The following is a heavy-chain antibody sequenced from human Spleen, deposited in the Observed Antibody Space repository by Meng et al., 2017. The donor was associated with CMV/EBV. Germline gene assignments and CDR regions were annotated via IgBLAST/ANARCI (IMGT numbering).Heavy chain of an antibody. CDR3: ARGRISPGTYVDY. CDR2: ISHGGSN. Sequence: CAVYGESFSDYYWTWIRQPPGKGLEWSGEISHGGSNNYNPSLKSRVTISVDTSKNQFSLNLRSVTAADTAVYYCARGRISPGTYVDYWGRGSLVTVSS. CDR1: GESFSDYY. V-gene: IGHV4-34*01. D-gene: IGHD2-2*01. J-gene: IGHJ4*02.